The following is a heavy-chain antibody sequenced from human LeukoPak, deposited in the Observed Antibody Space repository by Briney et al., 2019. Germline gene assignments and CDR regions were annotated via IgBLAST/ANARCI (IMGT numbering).Heavy chain of an antibody. CDR1: GGTFISYA. CDR2: IIPIFGTA. J-gene: IGHJ5*02. Sequence: KVSFKASGGTFISYAISWVRQAPGQGLEWMGGIIPIFGTANYAQKFQGRVTITADESTSTAYMELSSLRSEDTAVYYCAREADCSGGSCRYNWFDPWGQGTLVTVSS. CDR3: AREADCSGGSCRYNWFDP. V-gene: IGHV1-69*01. D-gene: IGHD2-15*01.